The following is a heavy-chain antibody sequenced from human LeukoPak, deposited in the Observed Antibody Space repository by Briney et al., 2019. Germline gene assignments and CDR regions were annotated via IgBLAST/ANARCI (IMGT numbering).Heavy chain of an antibody. J-gene: IGHJ4*02. CDR3: ARDRYYYDSSGYRIFDY. CDR1: GGSISSYY. D-gene: IGHD3-22*01. CDR2: IYYSGST. V-gene: IGHV4-59*01. Sequence: SETLSLTCTVSGGSISSYYWSWIRQPPGKGLEWIGYIYYSGSTNYNPSLKSRVTISVDTSKNQFSPKLSSVTAADTAVYYCARDRYYYDSSGYRIFDYWGQGALATVSS.